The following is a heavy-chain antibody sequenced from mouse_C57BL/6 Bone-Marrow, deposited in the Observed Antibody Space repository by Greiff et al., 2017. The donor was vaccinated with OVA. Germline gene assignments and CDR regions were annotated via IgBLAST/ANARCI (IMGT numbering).Heavy chain of an antibody. CDR3: ARDPLYGNSDY. V-gene: IGHV5-4*01. J-gene: IGHJ2*01. CDR1: GFTFSSYA. CDR2: ISDGGSYT. D-gene: IGHD2-1*01. Sequence: DVKLVESGGGLVKPGGSLKLPCAASGFTFSSYAMSWVRQTPEKRLEWVATISDGGSYTYYPDNVKGRFTISRDNAKNNLYLQMSHLKSEDTAMYYCARDPLYGNSDYWGQGTTLTVSS.